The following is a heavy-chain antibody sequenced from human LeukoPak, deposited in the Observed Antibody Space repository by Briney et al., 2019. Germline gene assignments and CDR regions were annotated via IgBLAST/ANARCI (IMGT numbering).Heavy chain of an antibody. V-gene: IGHV1-69*13. J-gene: IGHJ6*02. CDR1: GGTFSSYA. CDR3: ARWEYYYGTHYYYYYYGMDV. CDR2: IIPIFGTA. Sequence: GASVKVSCKASGGTFSSYAISWVRQAPGQGLEWMGGIIPIFGTANYAQKFQGRVTITADESTSTAYMELSSLRSEDTAVYYCARWEYYYGTHYYYYYYGMDVWGQGTTVTVSS. D-gene: IGHD3-10*01.